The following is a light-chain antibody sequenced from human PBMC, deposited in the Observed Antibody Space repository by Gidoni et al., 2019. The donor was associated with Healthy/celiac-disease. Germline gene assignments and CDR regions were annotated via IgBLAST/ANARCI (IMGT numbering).Light chain of an antibody. Sequence: QMTQSPSTLSASVGDRVTSTCRASQSISSWLAWYQQKPGKAPKLLIYKASSLESGVPSRFSGSGSGTEFTLTISSLQPDDFATYYCQQYNSYPWTFGQGTKVEIK. CDR3: QQYNSYPWT. CDR2: KAS. CDR1: QSISSW. J-gene: IGKJ1*01. V-gene: IGKV1-5*03.